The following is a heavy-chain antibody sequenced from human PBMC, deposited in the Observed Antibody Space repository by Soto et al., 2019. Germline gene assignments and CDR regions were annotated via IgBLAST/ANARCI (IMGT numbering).Heavy chain of an antibody. D-gene: IGHD2-21*01. CDR2: ISGTGGTT. J-gene: IGHJ4*02. CDR3: AKDRRFPQIAFDY. CDR1: GFTFSSYA. Sequence: GGSLRLSCAASGFTFSSYAMTWVRQAPGKGLEWVSAISGTGGTTYYADSVKGRFTISRDNSKNTLYLQMNSLRAEDTAVYYCAKDRRFPQIAFDYWGQGTLVTVSS. V-gene: IGHV3-23*01.